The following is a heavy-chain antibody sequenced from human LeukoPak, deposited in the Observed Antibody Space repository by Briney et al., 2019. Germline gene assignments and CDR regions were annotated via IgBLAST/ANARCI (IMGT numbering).Heavy chain of an antibody. J-gene: IGHJ4*02. CDR2: ISYDGIYK. CDR3: ARAQLGFDY. Sequence: GGSLRLSCAASGFTFSEYAMHWVRLAPGKGLEWVAVISYDGIYKYYADSVKGRFTISRDNSKNTLYLQMNSLRPEDTAVYYCARAQLGFDYWGQGTLVTVSS. V-gene: IGHV3-30*04. D-gene: IGHD6-13*01. CDR1: GFTFSEYA.